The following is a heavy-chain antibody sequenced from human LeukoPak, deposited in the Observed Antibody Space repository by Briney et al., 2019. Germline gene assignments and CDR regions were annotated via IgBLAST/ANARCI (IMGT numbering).Heavy chain of an antibody. CDR3: AELGITMIGGV. Sequence: GGSLTLSCAASGFTFSSFSMNWVRQAPGKGLEGMSYISSSGPTIYYADSVKGRFTISRDNAKNSLYLQMNSLRAEDTAVYYCAELGITMIGGVWGKGTTVTISS. J-gene: IGHJ6*04. CDR1: GFTFSSFS. CDR2: ISSSGPTI. D-gene: IGHD3-10*02. V-gene: IGHV3-48*04.